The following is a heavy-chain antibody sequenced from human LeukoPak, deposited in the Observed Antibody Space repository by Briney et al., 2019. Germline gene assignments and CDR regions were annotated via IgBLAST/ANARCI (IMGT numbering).Heavy chain of an antibody. Sequence: GGSLRLSCAASGFAFSDHYMTWIRQAPDKGLEWVSYIDGRGSSIYYADSVKGRFTISRDNTNNSLYLQMNSLRVEDTAIYYCGRVANTGDFWGQGTLVTVSS. CDR1: GFAFSDHY. CDR2: IDGRGSSI. V-gene: IGHV3-11*04. CDR3: GRVANTGDF. J-gene: IGHJ4*02.